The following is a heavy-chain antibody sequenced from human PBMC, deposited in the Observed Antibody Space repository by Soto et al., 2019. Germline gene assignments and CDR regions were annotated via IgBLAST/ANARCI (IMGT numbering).Heavy chain of an antibody. D-gene: IGHD2-8*02. CDR2: IRYDGSKK. V-gene: IGHV3-7*01. CDR1: GFTFSSYG. CDR3: ARLLLLTGGDY. J-gene: IGHJ4*02. Sequence: VGPMRLSCAVSGFTFSSYGMHRVLQAPGKGLEWVANIRYDGSKKYYADSVKGRFTISRDNAKNSLYLQMNSLRAEDTAVYYCARLLLLTGGDYWGQGTLVTVSS.